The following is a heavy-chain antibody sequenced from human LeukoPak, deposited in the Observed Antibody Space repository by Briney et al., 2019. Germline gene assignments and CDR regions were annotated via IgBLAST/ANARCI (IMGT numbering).Heavy chain of an antibody. Sequence: PSETLSLTCTVSGGSISSYYWSWIRQPPGKGLEWIGYIYYSGSTNYNPSLKSRVTISVDTSKNQFSLKLNSVTAADTAVYYCATFSVVPAAFDYWGQGTLVTVSS. J-gene: IGHJ4*02. V-gene: IGHV4-59*01. CDR3: ATFSVVPAAFDY. D-gene: IGHD2-2*01. CDR2: IYYSGST. CDR1: GGSISSYY.